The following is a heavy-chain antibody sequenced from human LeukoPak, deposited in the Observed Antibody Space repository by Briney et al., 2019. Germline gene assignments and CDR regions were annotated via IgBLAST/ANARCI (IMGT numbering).Heavy chain of an antibody. CDR3: ARAVLLWFGEPRGAFDI. V-gene: IGHV3-48*04. D-gene: IGHD3-10*01. Sequence: QPGGSLRLSCAASGFTFSSYSMNWVRQAPGKGLEWVSYISSSSSTIYYADSVKGRFTISRDNAKNSLYLQMNSLRAEDTAVYYCARAVLLWFGEPRGAFDIWGQGTMVTVSS. CDR2: ISSSSSTI. J-gene: IGHJ3*02. CDR1: GFTFSSYS.